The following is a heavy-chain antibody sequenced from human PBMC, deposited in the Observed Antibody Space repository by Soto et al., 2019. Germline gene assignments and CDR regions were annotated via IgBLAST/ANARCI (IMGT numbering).Heavy chain of an antibody. D-gene: IGHD4-17*01. CDR2: IIPILGIA. V-gene: IGHV1-69*02. Sequence: QVQLVQSGAEVKKPGSSVKVSCKASGGTFSSYTISWVRQAPGQGLEWMGRIIPILGIANYAQKFQGRDTITADKSTSTAYMELSSLRSEDTAVYYCARGGGTDYGDHFYYFDYWGQGTLVTVSS. CDR1: GGTFSSYT. J-gene: IGHJ4*02. CDR3: ARGGGTDYGDHFYYFDY.